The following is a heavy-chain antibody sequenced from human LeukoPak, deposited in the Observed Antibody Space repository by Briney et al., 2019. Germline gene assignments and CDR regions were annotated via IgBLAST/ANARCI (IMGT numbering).Heavy chain of an antibody. J-gene: IGHJ6*02. CDR1: GFTFGAYS. CDR3: ARSIVVVPAWRWYGMDV. D-gene: IGHD2-2*01. CDR2: ISSSSSYI. V-gene: IGHV3-21*01. Sequence: PGGSLRLSCAASGFTFGAYSMNWVRQAPGKGLEWVSSISSSSSYIYYADSVKGRFTISRDSAKNSLYLQMNSLRDEDTAVYYCARSIVVVPAWRWYGMDVWGQGTTVTVSS.